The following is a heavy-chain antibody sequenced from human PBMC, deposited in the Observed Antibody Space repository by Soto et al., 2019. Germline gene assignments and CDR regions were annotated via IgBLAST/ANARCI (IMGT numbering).Heavy chain of an antibody. V-gene: IGHV4-59*01. Sequence: SETLSLTCTVSGGSISSYYWSWIRQPPGKGLEWIGYIYYSGSTNYNPSLKSRVTISVDTSKDQFSLKLSSVTAADTAVYYCARGRTTTVTTLAYFDYWGQGTLVTVSS. CDR3: ARGRTTTVTTLAYFDY. CDR1: GGSISSYY. D-gene: IGHD4-17*01. J-gene: IGHJ4*02. CDR2: IYYSGST.